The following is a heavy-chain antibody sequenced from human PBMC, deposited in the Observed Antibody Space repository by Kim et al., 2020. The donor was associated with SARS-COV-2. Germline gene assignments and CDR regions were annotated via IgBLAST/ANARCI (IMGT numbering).Heavy chain of an antibody. V-gene: IGHV1-18*04. CDR3: ASTGPTPRYFDWLSKETQGGAFDI. CDR1: GYTFTSYG. D-gene: IGHD3-9*01. Sequence: ASVKVSCKASGYTFTSYGISWVRQAPGQGLEWMGWISAYNGNTNYAQKLQGRVTITTDTSTSTAYMELRSLRSDDTAVYYCASTGPTPRYFDWLSKETQGGAFDIWGQGTMVTVSS. J-gene: IGHJ3*02. CDR2: ISAYNGNT.